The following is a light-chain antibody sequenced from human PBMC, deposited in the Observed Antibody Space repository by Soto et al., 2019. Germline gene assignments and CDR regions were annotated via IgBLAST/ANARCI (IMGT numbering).Light chain of an antibody. CDR2: GAS. CDR1: ESVSDNY. CDR3: QQYGSSPLT. V-gene: IGKV3-20*01. Sequence: EIVLTQSPGTLSLSPGERATLSCRASESVSDNYLAWYQQRSGQAPRLVIYGASSRASAVPDRFSGSGSGADFTLTISRLEPEDFAVYYCQQYGSSPLTFGGGTKVEIE. J-gene: IGKJ4*01.